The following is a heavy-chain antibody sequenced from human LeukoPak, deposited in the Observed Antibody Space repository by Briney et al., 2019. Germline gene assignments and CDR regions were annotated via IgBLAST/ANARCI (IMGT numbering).Heavy chain of an antibody. CDR2: ISGSGGST. CDR3: AKAAGRRINMVRGVMDYYYYYMDV. CDR1: GFTFSSYA. J-gene: IGHJ6*03. V-gene: IGHV3-23*01. Sequence: GGSLRLSCAASGFTFSSYAMSWVRQAPGKGLEWVSAISGSGGSTYYADSVKGRFTISRDNSENTLYLQMNSLRAEDTAVYYWAKAAGRRINMVRGVMDYYYYYMDVWGKGTTVTVSS. D-gene: IGHD3-10*01.